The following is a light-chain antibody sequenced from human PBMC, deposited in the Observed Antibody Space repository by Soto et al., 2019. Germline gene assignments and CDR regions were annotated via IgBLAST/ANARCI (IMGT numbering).Light chain of an antibody. V-gene: IGKV3-20*01. CDR1: QSVSGNY. J-gene: IGKJ2*01. Sequence: EIVLTQSPGTLSLSPGERATLSCRASQSVSGNYLAWYQQKPRQSPRLLIYGSSDRATGIPDSFSGSGSATDFTLTITRVEPEDFALYYCQQYGSSPPYTFGQGTKLQIK. CDR3: QQYGSSPPYT. CDR2: GSS.